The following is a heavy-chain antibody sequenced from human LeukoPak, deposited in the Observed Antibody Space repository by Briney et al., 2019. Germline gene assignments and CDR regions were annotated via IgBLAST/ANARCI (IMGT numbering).Heavy chain of an antibody. V-gene: IGHV1-69*04. CDR1: GGTFSSYA. CDR3: ARTGPYYYGSGSYGLSWYYYGMDV. CDR2: IIPILGIA. D-gene: IGHD3-10*01. Sequence: SVKVSCKASGGTFSSYAISWVRQAPGQGLEWMGRIIPILGIANYAQKFQGRVTITADKSTSTAYMELSSLRSEDTAVYYCARTGPYYYGSGSYGLSWYYYGMDVWGQGTTVTVSS. J-gene: IGHJ6*02.